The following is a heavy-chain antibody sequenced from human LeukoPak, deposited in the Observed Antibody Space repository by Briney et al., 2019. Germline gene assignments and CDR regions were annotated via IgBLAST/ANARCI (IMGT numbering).Heavy chain of an antibody. J-gene: IGHJ3*02. Sequence: GASVKVSCKASGYTFTSYYMHWVRQAPGQGLEWMGWINPNSGGTNYAQKFQGRVTMTRDTSISTAYMELSRLRSDDTAVYYCARDPADIVATPGAFDIWGQGTMVTVSS. D-gene: IGHD5-12*01. V-gene: IGHV1-2*02. CDR1: GYTFTSYY. CDR2: INPNSGGT. CDR3: ARDPADIVATPGAFDI.